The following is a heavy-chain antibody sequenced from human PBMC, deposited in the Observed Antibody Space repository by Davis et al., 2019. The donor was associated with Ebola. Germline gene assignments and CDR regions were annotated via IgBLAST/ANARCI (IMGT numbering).Heavy chain of an antibody. Sequence: ASVKVSCKSSGGSFSSYGISWVRQAPGQGLEWMGGINPISGDTNYSEKFQGRVTMTRDTSISTAYMELSRLRSADTAVYYCARERIQLRENFDYWGQGTLVTVSS. J-gene: IGHJ4*02. CDR3: ARERIQLRENFDY. D-gene: IGHD5-18*01. CDR2: INPISGDT. CDR1: GGSFSSYG. V-gene: IGHV1-2*02.